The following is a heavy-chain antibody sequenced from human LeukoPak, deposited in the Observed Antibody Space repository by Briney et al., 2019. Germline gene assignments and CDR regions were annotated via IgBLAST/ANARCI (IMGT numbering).Heavy chain of an antibody. CDR3: ARHDGRGGNTMGALDS. V-gene: IGHV4-39*01. CDR1: GGSISSGSHH. J-gene: IGHJ4*02. CDR2: LYYSRTT. Sequence: PSETLSLTCTVSGGSISSGSHHWGWFRQSPGKGLEWIGSLYYSRTTYYNPSLNSRVSISVVTSKNQFSLQLNSVTAAATAVYYCARHDGRGGNTMGALDSWGQGSLVTVSS. D-gene: IGHD3-3*01.